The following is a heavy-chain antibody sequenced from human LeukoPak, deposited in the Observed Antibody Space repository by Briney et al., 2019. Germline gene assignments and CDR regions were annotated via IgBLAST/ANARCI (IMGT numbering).Heavy chain of an antibody. CDR2: ITSSASTK. Sequence: GGSLRLSCAASGFTFSSFEMNWVRQAPGKGLEWVSHITSSASTKYYAESVKGRFTISRDNAKSSLFLQMNRLRAEDTAVYYCARKVLSGSRYFDYWGQGALVTVSS. CDR1: GFTFSSFE. J-gene: IGHJ4*02. V-gene: IGHV3-48*03. D-gene: IGHD1-26*01. CDR3: ARKVLSGSRYFDY.